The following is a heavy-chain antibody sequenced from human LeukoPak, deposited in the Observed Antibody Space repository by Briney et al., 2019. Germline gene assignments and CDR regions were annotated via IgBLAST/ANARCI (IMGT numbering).Heavy chain of an antibody. D-gene: IGHD2-8*01. J-gene: IGHJ4*02. CDR1: GYTFTNYY. CDR2: IIPIFGTA. CDR3: ARPRATYCTNGVCYQPLDY. V-gene: IGHV1-69*13. Sequence: ASVKVSCKASGYTFTNYYMHWVRQAPGQGLEWMGGIIPIFGTANYAQKFQGRVTITADESTSTAYMELSSLRSEDTAVYYCARPRATYCTNGVCYQPLDYWGQGTLVTVSS.